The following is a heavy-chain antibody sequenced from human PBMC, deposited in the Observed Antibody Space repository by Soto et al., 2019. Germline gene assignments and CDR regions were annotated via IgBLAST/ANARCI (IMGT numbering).Heavy chain of an antibody. Sequence: EVQLAESGGGLVQPGGSLRLTCVASGFRFNIYSMNWIRQAPGKGLEWSSYITSDTNTIKYADSVKGRFTISRDNVKNLVYLQMNSLRDEDTAVYFCARSVEGHFDYWGQGAVVTVSS. CDR1: GFRFNIYS. CDR2: ITSDTNTI. CDR3: ARSVEGHFDY. D-gene: IGHD6-19*01. V-gene: IGHV3-48*02. J-gene: IGHJ4*02.